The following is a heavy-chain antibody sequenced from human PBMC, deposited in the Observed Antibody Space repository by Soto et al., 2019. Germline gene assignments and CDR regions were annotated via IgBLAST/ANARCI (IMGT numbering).Heavy chain of an antibody. CDR3: ARVGGINWFDP. CDR1: GGSISSGGYY. Sequence: QVQLQESGPGLVKPSQTLSLTCTVSGGSISSGGYYWSWIRQHPGKGLEWIGYIYYSGSTYYNPSLTSRVTISGDTSKNPFSLKLSSVTAADTAVYYCARVGGINWFDPWGQGTLVTVSS. J-gene: IGHJ5*02. V-gene: IGHV4-31*03. D-gene: IGHD3-16*01. CDR2: IYYSGST.